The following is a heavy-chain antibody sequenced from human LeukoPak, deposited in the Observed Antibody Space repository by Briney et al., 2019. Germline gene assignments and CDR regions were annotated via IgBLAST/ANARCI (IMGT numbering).Heavy chain of an antibody. J-gene: IGHJ4*02. CDR2: ISVYNGNT. CDR1: GYTFTSYA. CDR3: ARVPCYYDSSGYYVDY. V-gene: IGHV1-18*01. D-gene: IGHD3-22*01. Sequence: ASVKVSCKASGYTFTSYAISWVRQAPGQGLEWMGWISVYNGNTNYAQKLKGRVTMTTDTSTSTAYMELRSLRSDDTAVYYCARVPCYYDSSGYYVDYWGQGTLVTVSS.